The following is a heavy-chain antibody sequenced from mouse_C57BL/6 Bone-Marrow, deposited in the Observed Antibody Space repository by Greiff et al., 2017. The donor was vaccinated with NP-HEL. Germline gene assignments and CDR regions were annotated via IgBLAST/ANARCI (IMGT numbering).Heavy chain of an antibody. CDR3: ARVYYYGSSFPWYFDV. CDR1: GFNIKNTY. CDR2: IDPANGNT. D-gene: IGHD1-1*01. J-gene: IGHJ1*03. V-gene: IGHV14-3*01. Sequence: VQLQQSVAELVRPGASVKLSCTASGFNIKNTYMHWVKQRPEQGLEWIGRIDPANGNTKYAPKFQGKATITADTSSTTAYLQLSSLTSEDTAIYDCARVYYYGSSFPWYFDVWGTGTTVTVSS.